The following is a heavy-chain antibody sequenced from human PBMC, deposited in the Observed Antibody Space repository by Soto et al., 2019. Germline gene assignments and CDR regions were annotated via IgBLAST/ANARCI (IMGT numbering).Heavy chain of an antibody. CDR2: ISAYNGKT. D-gene: IGHD6-19*01. J-gene: IGHJ6*04. V-gene: IGHV1-18*01. CDR3: ARDGWLAVADTYYYYGREV. Sequence: ASVNVSCKASGYTFTSYGISWVRQAPGQGLEWMGWISAYNGKTNYAQKLQGRVTMTTDTSKSTAYMELRSLRSDDTAVYYCARDGWLAVADTYYYYGREVSGNQTTVTASS. CDR1: GYTFTSYG.